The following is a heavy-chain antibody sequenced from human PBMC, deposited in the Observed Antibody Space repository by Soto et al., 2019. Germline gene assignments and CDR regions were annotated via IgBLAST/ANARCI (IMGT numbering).Heavy chain of an antibody. D-gene: IGHD1-26*01. CDR1: GYTFTSYG. Sequence: ASVKVSCKASGYTFTSYGISWVRQAPGQGLEWMGWINPYNGNTKYAQKLQGRVTMTTDTSTSTAYMELRSLRSDDTAVYYCARDAAVGLFVYWGQGTLVTVSS. J-gene: IGHJ4*02. CDR3: ARDAAVGLFVY. V-gene: IGHV1-18*01. CDR2: INPYNGNT.